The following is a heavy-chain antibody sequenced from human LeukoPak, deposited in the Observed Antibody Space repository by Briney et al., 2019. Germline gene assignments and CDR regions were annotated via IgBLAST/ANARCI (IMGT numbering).Heavy chain of an antibody. J-gene: IGHJ4*02. CDR1: GYTFTSNY. CDR3: ARDQEGFDY. Sequence: ASVKVSCKASGYTFTSNYIHWVRQAPGQGLEWMGMIYPRDGSTSYAQKFQGRVTVARDTSTSTVHMELSGLRSEDTAVYYCARDQEGFDYWGQGTLVTVSS. CDR2: IYPRDGST. V-gene: IGHV1-46*01.